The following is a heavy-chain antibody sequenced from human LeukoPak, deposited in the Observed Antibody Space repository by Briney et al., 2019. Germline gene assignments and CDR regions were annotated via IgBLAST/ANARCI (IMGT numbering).Heavy chain of an antibody. CDR1: GYSISSGYH. Sequence: SETLSLTCTVSGYSISSGYHWGWFRQPPGKGLEWIGLIYHSGTTYYNPSLKSRVTIFVDTSKNQFSLNLKSVTAADTAVYFCARIGGGTPGSWDQGTLVTVSS. D-gene: IGHD3-10*01. CDR3: ARIGGGTPGS. V-gene: IGHV4-38-2*02. J-gene: IGHJ4*02. CDR2: IYHSGTT.